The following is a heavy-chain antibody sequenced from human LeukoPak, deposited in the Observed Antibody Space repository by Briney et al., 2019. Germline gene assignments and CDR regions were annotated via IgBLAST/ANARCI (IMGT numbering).Heavy chain of an antibody. CDR3: ARAVPSAVYWFDP. V-gene: IGHV4-4*09. J-gene: IGHJ5*02. CDR1: GGSISSNY. CDR2: IYTSGRT. Sequence: SETPSLTCTVSGGSISSNYWSWLRQPPGKGLECIGYIYTSGRTNYNPSLKSRLTISVDTSKNQLSLKLRSVTAADTAVYYCARAVPSAVYWFDPWGQGTLVTVSS. D-gene: IGHD2-2*01.